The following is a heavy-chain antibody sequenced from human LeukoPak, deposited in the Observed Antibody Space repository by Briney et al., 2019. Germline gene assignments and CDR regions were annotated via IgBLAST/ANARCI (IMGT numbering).Heavy chain of an antibody. CDR2: IWYDGSNK. D-gene: IGHD3-10*01. J-gene: IGHJ4*02. Sequence: GGSLRLSCAASAFTFSTYGMHWVRQAPGKGLEWVAVIWYDGSNKYYADSVKGRFTISGDNSKNMLYLQMNSLRAEDTAVYYCARGGDSLHYWGQGTLVTVSS. CDR1: AFTFSTYG. V-gene: IGHV3-33*01. CDR3: ARGGDSLHY.